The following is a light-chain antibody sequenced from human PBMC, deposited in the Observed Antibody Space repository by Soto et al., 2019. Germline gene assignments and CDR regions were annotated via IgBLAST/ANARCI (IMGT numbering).Light chain of an antibody. J-gene: IGKJ4*02. CDR3: QQRTDWPGT. Sequence: EIVLTQSPATLSLSPGERATLSCRASQSVSSSLAWYQHKPGQAPRLLIYDASNRATDIPARFSGSGSGTDFTLTISSLEPEDFAIYYCQQRTDWPGTFGGGTKVEIK. CDR1: QSVSSS. CDR2: DAS. V-gene: IGKV3-11*01.